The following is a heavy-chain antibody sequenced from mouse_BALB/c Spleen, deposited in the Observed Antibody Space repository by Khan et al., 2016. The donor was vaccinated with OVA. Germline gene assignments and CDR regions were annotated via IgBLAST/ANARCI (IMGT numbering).Heavy chain of an antibody. J-gene: IGHJ3*01. D-gene: IGHD1-1*01. V-gene: IGHV1-7*01. CDR2: INPSTDYT. CDR1: DYTFTNYW. Sequence: VQLQQSGAELAKPGASVKMSYKASDYTFTNYWMHWVKQRPGQGLEWIGYINPSTDYTEYNQKFKDKATLTADKSSSTAYMQLSSLTSEDSAVYYCVNHGSSSAWFTYWGQGTLVTVSA. CDR3: VNHGSSSAWFTY.